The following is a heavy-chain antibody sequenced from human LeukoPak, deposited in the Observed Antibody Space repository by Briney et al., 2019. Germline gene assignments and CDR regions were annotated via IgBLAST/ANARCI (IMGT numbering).Heavy chain of an antibody. CDR3: ARVTGPMVRGDGDY. V-gene: IGHV3-30*03. CDR2: ISYDGSNK. Sequence: GRSLRLSCAASGFTFSSYGMHWVRQAPGKGLEWVAVISYDGSNKYYADSVKGRFTISRDNSKNTLYLQMNSLRAEDTAVYYCARVTGPMVRGDGDYWGQGTLVTVSS. CDR1: GFTFSSYG. D-gene: IGHD3-10*01. J-gene: IGHJ4*02.